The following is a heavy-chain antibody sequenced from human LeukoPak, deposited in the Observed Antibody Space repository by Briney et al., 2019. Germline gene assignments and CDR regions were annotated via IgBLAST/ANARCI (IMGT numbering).Heavy chain of an antibody. Sequence: SETLSLTCTVSGGSISGKNYYWGWIRQPPGKGLEWIGSIYDSRNTYYNPSLKSRVTISVDTSKNQFSLKLSSVTAADTAVYYCARDKGVVVPAAIPGTYYYYYYMDVWGKGTTVTVSS. CDR3: ARDKGVVVPAAIPGTYYYYYYMDV. V-gene: IGHV4-39*07. J-gene: IGHJ6*03. CDR1: GGSISGKNYY. CDR2: IYDSRNT. D-gene: IGHD2-2*02.